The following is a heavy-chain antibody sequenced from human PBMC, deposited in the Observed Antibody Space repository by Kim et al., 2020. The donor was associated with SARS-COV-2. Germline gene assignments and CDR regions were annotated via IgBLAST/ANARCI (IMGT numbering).Heavy chain of an antibody. CDR3: ARHRDPYGMDV. D-gene: IGHD3-10*01. J-gene: IGHJ6*02. CDR2: IHHTGST. Sequence: SETLSLTCAVSGGAIRSDYFSWIRQPPGKGPEWIGYIHHTGSTNYKPSLKSRVTISLDRSKDQVSLRLTSVTATDTAVYYCARHRDPYGMDVWGQGTTV. CDR1: GGAIRSDY. V-gene: IGHV4-59*08.